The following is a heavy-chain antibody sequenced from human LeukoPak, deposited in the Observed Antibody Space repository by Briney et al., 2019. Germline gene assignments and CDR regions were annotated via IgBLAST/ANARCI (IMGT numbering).Heavy chain of an antibody. J-gene: IGHJ4*02. V-gene: IGHV3-7*01. D-gene: IGHD6-19*01. CDR2: IKQDGSEK. CDR1: GFTFSSYL. Sequence: GGSLRLSCAASGFTFSSYLMSWVRQAPGKGLEWVANIKQDGSEKYYVDSVKGRFTISRDNAKNSLYLQMNSLRAEDTAVYYCARDNSGWYRDYWGQGTLVTVSS. CDR3: ARDNSGWYRDY.